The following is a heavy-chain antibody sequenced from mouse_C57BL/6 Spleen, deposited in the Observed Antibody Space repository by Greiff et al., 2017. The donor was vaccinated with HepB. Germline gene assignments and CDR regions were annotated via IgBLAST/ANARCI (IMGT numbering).Heavy chain of an antibody. V-gene: IGHV14-2*01. CDR3: ACYGNLDY. Sequence: EVQLQESGAELVQPGASVTLSCTASGFNITDYYMHWVKQTTEQGLEWIGRIDPEDGETKYAPKFQGKATITADTSSDTAYLQLSSLTSEDTAVYYCACYGNLDYWGQGTTLTVSS. J-gene: IGHJ2*01. CDR1: GFNITDYY. CDR2: IDPEDGET. D-gene: IGHD2-1*01.